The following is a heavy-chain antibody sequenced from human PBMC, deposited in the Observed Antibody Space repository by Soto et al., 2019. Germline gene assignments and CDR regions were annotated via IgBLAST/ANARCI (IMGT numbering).Heavy chain of an antibody. CDR3: VRDGSKTLRDCFDP. CDR1: GGSMSKFY. Sequence: VQVQESGPGLVKPSETLSLTCSVSGGSMSKFYWSWIRKTAGKGLEWMGRVYATGTSDYNPSLRSRIAMSVDMSKKTFSLRLRSVTAADTGVYYCVRDGSKTLRDCFDPWGQGILVTVSS. J-gene: IGHJ5*02. CDR2: VYATGTS. V-gene: IGHV4-4*07. D-gene: IGHD4-17*01.